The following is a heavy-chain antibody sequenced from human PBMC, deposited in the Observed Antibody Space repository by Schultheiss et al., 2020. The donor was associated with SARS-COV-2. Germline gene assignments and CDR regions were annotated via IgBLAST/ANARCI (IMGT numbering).Heavy chain of an antibody. D-gene: IGHD5-24*01. Sequence: GGSLRLSCAASGFTFSSYGMHWVRQAPGKGLEWVANIKQDGSEKYYVDSVKGRFTISRDNANNSLYLQMNSLRAEDTAVYHCAREGERAWGDYFDYWGQGTPVTVSS. J-gene: IGHJ4*02. CDR2: IKQDGSEK. CDR3: AREGERAWGDYFDY. V-gene: IGHV3-7*03. CDR1: GFTFSSYG.